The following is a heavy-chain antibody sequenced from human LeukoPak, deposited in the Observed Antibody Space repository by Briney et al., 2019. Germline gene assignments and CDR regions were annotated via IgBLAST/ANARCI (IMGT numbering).Heavy chain of an antibody. CDR1: GGSFSGYY. CDR2: INHSGST. Sequence: SETLSLTCAVYGGSFSGYYWSWIRQPPGKGLEWIGEINHSGSTNYNPSLKSRVTISVDTSKNQFSLKLSSVTAADTAVYYCARGPRQPRYCSSTSCYRQKSYYYYYYGMDVWGQGTTVTVSS. J-gene: IGHJ6*02. D-gene: IGHD2-2*01. CDR3: ARGPRQPRYCSSTSCYRQKSYYYYYYGMDV. V-gene: IGHV4-34*01.